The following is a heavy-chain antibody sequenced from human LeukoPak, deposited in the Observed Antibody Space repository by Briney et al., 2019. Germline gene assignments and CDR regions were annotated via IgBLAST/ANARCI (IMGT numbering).Heavy chain of an antibody. CDR3: ARGSNVRDMDV. J-gene: IGHJ6*03. V-gene: IGHV4-59*12. Sequence: SETLSLTCTVSGGSISSYYWSWIRQPPGKGLEWIGYIYYSGSTKYNPSLKSRVNISVDTSKNQFSPKLNSMTASETADYYCARGSNVRDMDVWGKGTTVTVSS. CDR1: GGSISSYY. D-gene: IGHD4/OR15-4a*01. CDR2: IYYSGST.